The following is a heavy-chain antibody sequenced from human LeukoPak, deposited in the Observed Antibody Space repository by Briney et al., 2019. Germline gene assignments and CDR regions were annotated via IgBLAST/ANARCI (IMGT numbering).Heavy chain of an antibody. CDR3: SRDRGGGDIYFDY. D-gene: IGHD2-21*02. CDR1: GFTFSSYG. CDR2: ISRSGATI. V-gene: IGHV3-48*03. J-gene: IGHJ4*02. Sequence: GGSLRLSCAASGFTFSSYGMNWVRQAPGKGPEWISYISRSGATIYYADSVKGRFTVSRDNAKNSLYLQMSSLGAEDTAIYYCSRDRGGGDIYFDYWGQGTLVTVSS.